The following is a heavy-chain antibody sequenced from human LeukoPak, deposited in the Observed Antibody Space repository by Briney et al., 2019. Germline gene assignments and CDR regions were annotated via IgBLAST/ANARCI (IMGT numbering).Heavy chain of an antibody. CDR1: GFTFSSYA. CDR3: AKDLYDFWSGYWGVIDY. CDR2: ISGSGGST. V-gene: IGHV3-23*01. J-gene: IGHJ4*02. Sequence: GGSLRLSCAASGFTFSSYAMSWVRQAPGKGLEWVSAISGSGGSTFYPDSVKGRFTISRDNSKSTLYLQMNSLKAEDTALYYCAKDLYDFWSGYWGVIDYWGQGTLVTVSS. D-gene: IGHD3-3*01.